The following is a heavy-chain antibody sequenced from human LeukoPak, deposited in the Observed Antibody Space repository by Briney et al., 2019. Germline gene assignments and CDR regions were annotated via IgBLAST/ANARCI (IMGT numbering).Heavy chain of an antibody. CDR2: ISGSGGST. J-gene: IGHJ4*02. Sequence: GGSLRLSCAASGFTFSSYAMSWVRQAPGKGLEWVSGISGSGGSTYYADSVKGRFTISRDNSKNTLYLQMNSLRAEDTAVYYCAKDRDSGSYYFGYWGQGTLVTVSS. CDR1: GFTFSSYA. D-gene: IGHD1-26*01. V-gene: IGHV3-23*01. CDR3: AKDRDSGSYYFGY.